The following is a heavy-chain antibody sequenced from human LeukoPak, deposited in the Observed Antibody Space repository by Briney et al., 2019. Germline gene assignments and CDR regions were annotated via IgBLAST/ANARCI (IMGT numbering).Heavy chain of an antibody. CDR3: ASLVVTNRFDY. J-gene: IGHJ4*02. Sequence: GGSLRLSCAASGFTFSNYNMNWVRQAPGKGLEWVSSIIISTGYIYYADSVKGRFTISRDNAKNSLYLQMNSLRAEDTAVYYCASLVVTNRFDYWGQGTLVTVSS. CDR2: IIISTGYI. CDR1: GFTFSNYN. V-gene: IGHV3-21*01. D-gene: IGHD4-23*01.